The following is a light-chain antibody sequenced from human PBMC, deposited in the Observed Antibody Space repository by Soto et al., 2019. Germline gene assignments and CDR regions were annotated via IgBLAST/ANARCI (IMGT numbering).Light chain of an antibody. J-gene: IGKJ4*01. Sequence: DIQLTQSPSFLSASVGDRVNLTCRASQGISSYLAWYQQKPGKAPKLLIYAASTLQSGVPARFSGSGSGTEFTLTISSLQPEDFATYYCQQLNSYRLTFGGGTKVEIK. CDR2: AAS. CDR1: QGISSY. V-gene: IGKV1-9*01. CDR3: QQLNSYRLT.